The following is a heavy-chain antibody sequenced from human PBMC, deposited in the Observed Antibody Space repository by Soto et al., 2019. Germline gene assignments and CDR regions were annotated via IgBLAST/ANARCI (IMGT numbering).Heavy chain of an antibody. Sequence: TLSLTCTFSGGSISSGGYYWSWIRQHPGKGLEWIGYIYYSGGTYYNPSLRGRVTISIEMSKNQFSLNLSSVTAADTAVYYCARGGIVVIPDSWGQGTLVTVSS. CDR1: GGSISSGGYY. CDR2: IYYSGGT. V-gene: IGHV4-31*03. J-gene: IGHJ4*02. CDR3: ARGGIVVIPDS. D-gene: IGHD3-22*01.